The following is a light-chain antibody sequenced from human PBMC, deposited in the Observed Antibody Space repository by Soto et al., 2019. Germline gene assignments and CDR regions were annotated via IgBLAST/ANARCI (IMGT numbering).Light chain of an antibody. CDR3: SSYTSNDTYV. J-gene: IGLJ1*01. Sequence: QSVLTQPASVSGSPGQSIAISCTGTSSDVGGYNYVSWYQQHPGKAPKLMIHDVSNRPSGVSNRFSGSKSGNTASLTISGLQTDDEADYYCSSYTSNDTYVFGTGTKVTV. V-gene: IGLV2-14*01. CDR2: DVS. CDR1: SSDVGGYNY.